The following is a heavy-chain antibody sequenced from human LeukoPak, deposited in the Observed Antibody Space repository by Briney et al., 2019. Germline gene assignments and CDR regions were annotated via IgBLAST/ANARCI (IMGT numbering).Heavy chain of an antibody. D-gene: IGHD3-10*02. CDR1: GYTFTGYY. J-gene: IGHJ5*02. V-gene: IGHV1-18*04. CDR2: ISAYNGNT. CDR3: SRCSGSYYTILNWFDP. Sequence: GASVKVSCKASGYTFTGYYMHRVRQAPGQGLEWMGWISAYNGNTNYAQKLQGRVTMTTDTSTSTAYMELRSLRSDDTAVYYCSRCSGSYYTILNWFDPWGQGTLVTVSS.